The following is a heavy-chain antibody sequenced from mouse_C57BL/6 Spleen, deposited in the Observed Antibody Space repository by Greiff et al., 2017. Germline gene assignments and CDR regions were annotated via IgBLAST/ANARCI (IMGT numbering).Heavy chain of an antibody. J-gene: IGHJ3*01. CDR2: IDPETGGT. Sequence: QVQLKQSGAELVRPGASVTLSCKASGYTFTDYDMHWVKQTPVHGLEWIGAIDPETGGTAYNQKFKGKAILTADKSSSTAYMEFRSLTSEDSAVYYCTTYDHWFAYWGQGTLVTVSA. CDR1: GYTFTDYD. D-gene: IGHD2-3*01. V-gene: IGHV1-15*01. CDR3: TTYDHWFAY.